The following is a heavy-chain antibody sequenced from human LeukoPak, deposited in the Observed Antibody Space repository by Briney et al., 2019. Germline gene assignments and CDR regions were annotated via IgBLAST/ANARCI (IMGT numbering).Heavy chain of an antibody. CDR1: GGSISSGSYY. CDR3: ARGTGHREIYYGSGSYYSN. Sequence: SETLSLTCTVSGGSISSGSYYWSWIRQPAGKGLEWIGRIYTSGSTNYNPSLKSRVTISVDTSKNQFSLKLSSVTAADTAVYYCARGTGHREIYYGSGSYYSNWGQGTLVTVSS. J-gene: IGHJ4*02. CDR2: IYTSGST. D-gene: IGHD3-10*01. V-gene: IGHV4-61*02.